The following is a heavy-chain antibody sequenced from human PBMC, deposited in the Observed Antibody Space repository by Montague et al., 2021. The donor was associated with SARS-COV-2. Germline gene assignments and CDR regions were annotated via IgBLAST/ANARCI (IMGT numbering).Heavy chain of an antibody. CDR2: IYTSGST. Sequence: SETLSLTCTVSGGSITSYYWSWIRQPAGKGLECIGLIYTSGSTNYNPSLKSRVTIYVDTSKNQLSLKLSSVTAADTAVYYCTRHVHMTWPEPSPGFDYWGQGTLVTVSS. CDR1: GGSITSYY. V-gene: IGHV4-4*07. J-gene: IGHJ4*02. CDR3: TRHVHMTWPEPSPGFDY. D-gene: IGHD1-1*01.